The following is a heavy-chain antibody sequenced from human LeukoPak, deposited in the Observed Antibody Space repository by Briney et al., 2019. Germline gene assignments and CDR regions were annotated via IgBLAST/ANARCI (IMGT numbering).Heavy chain of an antibody. CDR1: GFTFSSYW. CDR2: INSDGSST. J-gene: IGHJ4*02. V-gene: IGHV3-74*01. D-gene: IGHD1-26*01. CDR3: ARGTGSYYSLGY. Sequence: GGSLRLSCAASGFTFSSYWMHWVRHAPGKGLVWVSRINSDGSSTSYADSVKGRFTISRDNAKNTLYLQMDSPRAEDTAMYYCARGTGSYYSLGYWGQGTLVTVSS.